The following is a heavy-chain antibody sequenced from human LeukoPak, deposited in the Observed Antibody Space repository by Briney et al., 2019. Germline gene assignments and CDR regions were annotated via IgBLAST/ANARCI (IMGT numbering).Heavy chain of an antibody. CDR1: GLTLSNYW. CDR3: AREGYYDFWSGIIETGYYGMDV. J-gene: IGHJ6*02. V-gene: IGHV3-7*01. Sequence: GGSLRLSCAVSGLTLSNYWMNWVRQAPGKGLEWVANINPDGGEERYVDSVKGRFVISRDNAKNSLYLQMNSLRAEDTAVYYCAREGYYDFWSGIIETGYYGMDVWGQGTTVTVSS. D-gene: IGHD3-3*01. CDR2: INPDGGEE.